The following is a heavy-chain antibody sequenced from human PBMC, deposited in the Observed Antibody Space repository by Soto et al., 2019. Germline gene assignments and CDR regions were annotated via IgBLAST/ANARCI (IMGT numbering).Heavy chain of an antibody. D-gene: IGHD2-21*01. CDR1: GYSFVGSN. Sequence: QAQLVQSGAEVKKPGASVKVSCKASGYSFVGSNISWGRQAPGQGLEWMGCIRPYNGDTNYAQKVQGRVTVTTDTSTSTAYMELRSVRSDDTAVYYCARDGGGIADVWGQGTPVTVS. V-gene: IGHV1-18*04. CDR2: IRPYNGDT. J-gene: IGHJ6*02. CDR3: ARDGGGIADV.